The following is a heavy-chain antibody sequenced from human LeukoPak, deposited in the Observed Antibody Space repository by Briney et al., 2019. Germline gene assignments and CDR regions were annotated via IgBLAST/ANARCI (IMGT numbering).Heavy chain of an antibody. CDR1: GYTFPGYY. D-gene: IGHD5-12*01. V-gene: IGHV1-2*04. Sequence: ASVKVSCKASGYTFPGYYMHWVRQAPGQGLEWMGWINPNSGGTNYAQKFQGWVTMTRDTSISTAYMELSRLRSDDTAVYYCARATAVATMKAFDYWGQGTLVTVSS. CDR2: INPNSGGT. J-gene: IGHJ4*02. CDR3: ARATAVATMKAFDY.